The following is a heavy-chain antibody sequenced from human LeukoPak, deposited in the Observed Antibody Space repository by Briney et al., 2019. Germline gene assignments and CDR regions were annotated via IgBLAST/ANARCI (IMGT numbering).Heavy chain of an antibody. D-gene: IGHD1-1*01. CDR3: ARDRTRETFDY. Sequence: GGSLRLSCAASGFTFSDYYMSWIRQAPGKGLEWVSFISSGGNTINYADSMKGRFTISRDNAKNSLYLQMNGLRAEDTAVYYCARDRTRETFDYWGRGTLVTVSS. CDR2: ISSGGNTI. CDR1: GFTFSDYY. J-gene: IGHJ4*02. V-gene: IGHV3-11*04.